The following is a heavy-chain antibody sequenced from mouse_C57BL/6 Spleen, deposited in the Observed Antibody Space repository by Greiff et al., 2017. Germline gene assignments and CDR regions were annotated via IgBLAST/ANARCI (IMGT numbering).Heavy chain of an antibody. CDR1: GFSLTSYG. V-gene: IGHV2-2*01. CDR3: ARPLRKGDAMDY. J-gene: IGHJ4*01. CDR2: IWSGGST. D-gene: IGHD1-1*01. Sequence: QVHVKQSGPGLVQPSQSLSITCTVSGFSLTSYGVHWVRQSPGKGLEWLGVIWSGGSTDYNAAFISRLSISKDNSKSQVFFKMNSLQADDTAIYYCARPLRKGDAMDYWGQGTSVTVSS.